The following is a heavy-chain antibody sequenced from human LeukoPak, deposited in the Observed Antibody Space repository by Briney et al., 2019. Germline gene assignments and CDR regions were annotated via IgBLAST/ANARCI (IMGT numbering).Heavy chain of an antibody. J-gene: IGHJ4*02. Sequence: PSGTLSLTCAVSGGSISSSRGWSWIRQPPGKGLDWIGEINHSGSTNYNPSLKSRVTISVDTSKNHFSLKLSSVTAADTAVYYCARRTCGGDCYSLDYWGQGTLVTVSS. CDR3: ARRTCGGDCYSLDY. D-gene: IGHD2-21*02. CDR1: GGSISSSRG. V-gene: IGHV4-4*02. CDR2: INHSGST.